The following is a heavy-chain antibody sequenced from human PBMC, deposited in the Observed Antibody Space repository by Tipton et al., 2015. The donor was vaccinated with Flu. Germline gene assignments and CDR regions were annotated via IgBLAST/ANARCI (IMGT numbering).Heavy chain of an antibody. V-gene: IGHV1-46*01. D-gene: IGHD3-10*01. CDR3: ARGSPYGSGTHSYNMDV. J-gene: IGHJ6*02. CDR1: EDTFTNFY. CDR2: INPSGGST. Sequence: QVQLVQSGAEVKKPGASVKVSCEASEDTFTNFYMHWVRQAPGQGLEWMGIINPSGGSTSYAQKFQGRVTMTTDTSTSTAYMELGGLTSDDTAIYYCARGSPYGSGTHSYNMDVWGQGTTVTVSS.